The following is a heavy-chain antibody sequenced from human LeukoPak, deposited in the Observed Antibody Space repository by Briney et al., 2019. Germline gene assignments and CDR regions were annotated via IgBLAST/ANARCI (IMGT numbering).Heavy chain of an antibody. CDR2: IYYSGST. D-gene: IGHD5-18*01. Sequence: PSETLSLTCTVSGGSISSSSYYWGWIRQPPGKGLEWIGSIYYSGSTYYNPSLKSRVTISVDTSKNQFSLKLSSVTAADTAVYYCAKVRRGYSYGYDYWGQGTLVTVSS. CDR1: GGSISSSSYY. J-gene: IGHJ4*02. V-gene: IGHV4-39*07. CDR3: AKVRRGYSYGYDY.